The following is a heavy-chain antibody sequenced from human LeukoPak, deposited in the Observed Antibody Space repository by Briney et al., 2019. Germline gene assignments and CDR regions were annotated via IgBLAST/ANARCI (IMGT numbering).Heavy chain of an antibody. CDR2: IYTSGST. D-gene: IGHD2-21*02. CDR3: ARVNCGGDCYSGYYYYGMDV. CDR1: GGSISSYY. Sequence: SETLSLTCTVSGGSISSYYWSWIRQPAGKGLEWIGRIYTSGSTNYNPSLKSRVTMSVDTSKNQFSLKLSSVTAADTAVYYCARVNCGGDCYSGYYYYGMDVWGQGTTATVSS. V-gene: IGHV4-4*07. J-gene: IGHJ6*02.